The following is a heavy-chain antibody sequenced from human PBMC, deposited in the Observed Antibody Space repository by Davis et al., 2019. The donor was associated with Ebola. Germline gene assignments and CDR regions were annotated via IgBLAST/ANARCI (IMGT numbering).Heavy chain of an antibody. V-gene: IGHV3-23*01. CDR2: ISVRSIT. CDR3: AKVHPPTTVTTGWFDP. D-gene: IGHD4-17*01. CDR1: GFIFSSYA. Sequence: GESLNISCAASGFIFSSYAMSWVRQAPGKGLEWVSSISVRSITYHADSVKGRFTISRDNSKNTLYLQMNSLRAEDMAVYYCAKVHPPTTVTTGWFDPWGQGTLVTVSS. J-gene: IGHJ5*02.